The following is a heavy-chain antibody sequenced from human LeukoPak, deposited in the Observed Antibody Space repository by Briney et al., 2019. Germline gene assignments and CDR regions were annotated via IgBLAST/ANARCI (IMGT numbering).Heavy chain of an antibody. V-gene: IGHV3-30*18. CDR2: ISYDGSNK. CDR3: AKDRGSGWSFDY. D-gene: IGHD6-19*01. CDR1: GCTFSSYG. J-gene: IGHJ4*02. Sequence: GGSLRLSCAASGCTFSSYGMHWVRQAPGKGLEWVAVISYDGSNKYYADSVKGRFTISRDNSKNTLYLQMNSLRAEDTAVYYCAKDRGSGWSFDYWGQGTLVTVSS.